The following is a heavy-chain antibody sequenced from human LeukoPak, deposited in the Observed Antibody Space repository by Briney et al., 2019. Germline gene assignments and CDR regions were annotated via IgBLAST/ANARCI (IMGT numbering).Heavy chain of an antibody. CDR3: ARMGYCSSTSCYRRGAFDY. D-gene: IGHD2-2*02. CDR2: IWYDGSNK. Sequence: GSLRLSCAASGFTFSSYGMHWVRQAPGKGLGWGAVIWYDGSNKYYADSVKGRFTIPRDNSKNTLYLQMNSLRAEDTAVYHCARMGYCSSTSCYRRGAFDYWGQGTLVTVSS. J-gene: IGHJ4*02. CDR1: GFTFSSYG. V-gene: IGHV3-33*01.